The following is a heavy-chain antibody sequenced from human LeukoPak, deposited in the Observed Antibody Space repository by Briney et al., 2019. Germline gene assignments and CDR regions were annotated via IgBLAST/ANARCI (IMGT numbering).Heavy chain of an antibody. CDR2: IYYSGST. CDR3: ARGGVLMVYATDY. D-gene: IGHD2-8*01. CDR1: GGSISSGDYY. Sequence: PSQTLSFTCTVSGGSISSGDYYWSWIRQPPGKGLEWIGYIYYSGSTYYNPSLKSRVTISVDTSKNQFSLKLSSVTAADTAVYYCARGGVLMVYATDYWGQGTLVTVSS. J-gene: IGHJ4*02. V-gene: IGHV4-30-4*01.